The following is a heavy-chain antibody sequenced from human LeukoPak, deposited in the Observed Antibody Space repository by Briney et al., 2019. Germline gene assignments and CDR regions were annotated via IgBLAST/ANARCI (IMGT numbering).Heavy chain of an antibody. CDR1: GGSISSYY. CDR2: IFYSGSP. Sequence: SETLSLTCTVSGGSISSYYWSWIRQPPGKGLEWIANIFYSGSPNYNPSLKSRVTISFDTSKNQFSLKLSSVTAADTAVYYCAREEPGVGYNYWGQGTLVTVSS. V-gene: IGHV4-59*12. CDR3: AREEPGVGYNY. J-gene: IGHJ4*02. D-gene: IGHD6-13*01.